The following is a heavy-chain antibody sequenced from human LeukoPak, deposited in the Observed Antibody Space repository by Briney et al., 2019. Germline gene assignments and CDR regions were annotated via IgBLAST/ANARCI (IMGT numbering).Heavy chain of an antibody. D-gene: IGHD3-10*01. J-gene: IGHJ5*02. CDR1: GYTFTSYD. CDR3: ARAVYYGSGSYYGTSWFDP. CDR2: MNPNSGNT. Sequence: ASVKVSCKASGYTFTSYDIHWVRQATGQGLEWMGWMNPNSGNTGYAQKLQGRVTITRNTSISTAYMELSSLRSEDMAVYYCARAVYYGSGSYYGTSWFDPWGQGTLVTVSS. V-gene: IGHV1-8*03.